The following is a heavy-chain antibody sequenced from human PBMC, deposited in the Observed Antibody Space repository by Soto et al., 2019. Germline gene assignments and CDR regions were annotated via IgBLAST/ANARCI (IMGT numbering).Heavy chain of an antibody. D-gene: IGHD1-26*01. CDR2: IYHIGTT. CDR1: GGSVNSGSYY. V-gene: IGHV4-61*01. CDR3: ARESIVGATRFDP. Sequence: PSETLSLTCTASGGSVNSGSYYWPWIRQAPGKELEWLGYIYHIGTTRYNPSLKSRATISLDTSKSQFSLRLTSVTAADTAVYFCARESIVGATRFDPWGHGTLVTVSS. J-gene: IGHJ5*02.